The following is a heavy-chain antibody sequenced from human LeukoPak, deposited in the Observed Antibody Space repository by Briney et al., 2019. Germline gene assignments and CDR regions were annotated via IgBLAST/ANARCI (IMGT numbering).Heavy chain of an antibody. V-gene: IGHV4-4*02. CDR1: GGSISSSNW. J-gene: IGHJ3*02. CDR2: IYHSGST. Sequence: PSETLSLTCAVSGGSISSSNWWSWVRQPPGKGLEWIGEIYHSGSTNYNPSLKSRVTISVDKSKNQFSLKLSSVTAADTAVYYCARALRGAYYDSSGSDAFDIWGQGTMVTVSS. D-gene: IGHD3-22*01. CDR3: ARALRGAYYDSSGSDAFDI.